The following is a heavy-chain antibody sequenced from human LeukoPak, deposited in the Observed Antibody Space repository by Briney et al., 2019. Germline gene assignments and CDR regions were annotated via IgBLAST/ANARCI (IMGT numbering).Heavy chain of an antibody. CDR3: ARDFLTSSWYSQSFFDF. Sequence: SETLSLTCTVSGGSINSLYWSWVRQAAGKGLEWIGRIYTTGSTNYNPSLKSRVTMSIDNTKNQFSLYLAFVTVADTAIYFCARDFLTSSWYSQSFFDFWGQGILVTVSS. CDR1: GGSINSLY. J-gene: IGHJ4*02. V-gene: IGHV4-4*07. D-gene: IGHD6-13*01. CDR2: IYTTGST.